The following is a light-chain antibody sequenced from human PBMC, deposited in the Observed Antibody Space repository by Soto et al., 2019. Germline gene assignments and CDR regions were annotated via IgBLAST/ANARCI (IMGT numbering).Light chain of an antibody. CDR2: DTS. Sequence: VVLTQSPATLSLSPGERGSLSCGASQSVSSSYVAWYQHKPGLAPRLLIHDTSSRAIGIPDRLSGSKSGTNFTLTISRLEPEDFAVYYCQQYGYSPITFGQGTRLEIK. CDR3: QQYGYSPIT. J-gene: IGKJ5*01. V-gene: IGKV3D-20*01. CDR1: QSVSSSY.